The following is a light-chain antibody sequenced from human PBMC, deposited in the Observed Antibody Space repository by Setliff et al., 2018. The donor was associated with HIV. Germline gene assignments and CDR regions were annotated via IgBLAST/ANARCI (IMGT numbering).Light chain of an antibody. CDR1: SRDVGAYNY. Sequence: QSALTQPRSVSGSPGQSVTFSCTGSSRDVGAYNYVSWYQQHPGKAPKLMIYDVTKRPSGVPDRFSGSKSGNTASLTISGLQAEDEADYYCCSYAGSYTYIFGSGTKAPS. V-gene: IGLV2-11*01. J-gene: IGLJ1*01. CDR3: CSYAGSYTYI. CDR2: DVT.